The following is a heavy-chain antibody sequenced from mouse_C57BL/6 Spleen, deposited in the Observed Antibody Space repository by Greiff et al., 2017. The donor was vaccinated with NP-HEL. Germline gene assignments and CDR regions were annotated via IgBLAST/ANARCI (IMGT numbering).Heavy chain of an antibody. V-gene: IGHV1-5*01. Sequence: VQLQQSGTVLARPGASVKMSCKTSGYTFTSYWMHWVKQRPGQGLEWIGAIYPGNSDTSYNQKFKGKAKLTAVTSASTAYMELSSLTNEDSAVYYCTRYPYYYGSSYDAMDYWGQGTSVTFSS. D-gene: IGHD1-1*01. CDR3: TRYPYYYGSSYDAMDY. J-gene: IGHJ4*01. CDR1: GYTFTSYW. CDR2: IYPGNSDT.